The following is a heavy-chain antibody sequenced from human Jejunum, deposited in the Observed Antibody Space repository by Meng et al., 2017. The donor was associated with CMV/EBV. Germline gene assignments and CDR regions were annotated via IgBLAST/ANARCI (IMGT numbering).Heavy chain of an antibody. D-gene: IGHD3-9*01. CDR3: AKDGATGYHGDYFFDA. Sequence: FTFSDYAMHWVRQAPGKGLEHVSLVSRNGGSVYYVDSVKDRFTVSRDNSKNTLYLQMGSLRAEDTAVYYCAKDGATGYHGDYFFDAWGQGSLVTVSS. CDR2: VSRNGGSV. J-gene: IGHJ4*02. V-gene: IGHV3-64*02. CDR1: FTFSDYA.